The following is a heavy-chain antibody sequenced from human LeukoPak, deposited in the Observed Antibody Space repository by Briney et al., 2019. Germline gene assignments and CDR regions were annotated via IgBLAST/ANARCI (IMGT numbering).Heavy chain of an antibody. Sequence: ASVKVSCKASGYTFVSYGFNWVRQAPGQGLEWMGWISAYNGNTNYAQKFQGRVTITADKSTSTAYMELSSLRSEDTAVYYCARGWMTTVTTALPGDYWGQGTLVTVSS. CDR3: ARGWMTTVTTALPGDY. CDR2: ISAYNGNT. V-gene: IGHV1-18*01. D-gene: IGHD4-17*01. J-gene: IGHJ4*02. CDR1: GYTFVSYG.